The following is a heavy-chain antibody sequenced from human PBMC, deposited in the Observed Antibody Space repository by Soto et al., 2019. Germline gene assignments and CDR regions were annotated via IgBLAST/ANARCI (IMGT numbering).Heavy chain of an antibody. Sequence: ASVKVSCKASGYTFTGYYMHWVRQAPGQGLEWMGWINPNIGGTNYAQKFQGRVTMTRDTSISTAYMERSRLRSDDTAGYYCGIAGSARAQIAARSRQNWFDPWGQGTLVTVSS. CDR1: GYTFTGYY. V-gene: IGHV1-2*02. CDR2: INPNIGGT. J-gene: IGHJ5*02. D-gene: IGHD6-6*01. CDR3: GIAGSARAQIAARSRQNWFDP.